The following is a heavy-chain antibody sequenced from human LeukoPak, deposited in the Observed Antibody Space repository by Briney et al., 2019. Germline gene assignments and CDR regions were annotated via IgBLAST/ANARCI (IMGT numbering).Heavy chain of an antibody. V-gene: IGHV1-2*02. Sequence: ASVKVSCKASGYTFTGYYMHCVRQDPGQGLEWMGWINPNSGGTNYAQKFEGGVTMTRGTSISTAYMELSRLRADDTAVYYCARDRGVDYCSGGSCSHYYYYMDVWGKGTTVTISS. J-gene: IGHJ6*03. D-gene: IGHD2-15*01. CDR2: INPNSGGT. CDR1: GYTFTGYY. CDR3: ARDRGVDYCSGGSCSHYYYYMDV.